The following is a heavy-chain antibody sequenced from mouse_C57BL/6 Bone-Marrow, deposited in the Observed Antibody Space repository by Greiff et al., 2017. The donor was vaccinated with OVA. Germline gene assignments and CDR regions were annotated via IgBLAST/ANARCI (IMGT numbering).Heavy chain of an antibody. CDR3: TTNLLGLRRRAY. CDR2: IDPENGDT. J-gene: IGHJ3*01. D-gene: IGHD2-2*01. V-gene: IGHV14-4*01. Sequence: EVQLQQSGAELVRPGASVKLSCTASGFNIKDDYMHWVKQRPEQGLEWIGWIDPENGDTEYASKFQGKATITADTSSNTAYLQLSSLTSEDTAVYYCTTNLLGLRRRAYWGQGTLVTVSA. CDR1: GFNIKDDY.